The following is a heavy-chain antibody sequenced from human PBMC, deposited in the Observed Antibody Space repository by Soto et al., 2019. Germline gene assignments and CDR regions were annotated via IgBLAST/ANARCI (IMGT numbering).Heavy chain of an antibody. V-gene: IGHV3-23*01. CDR1: GFTFSSYA. J-gene: IGHJ4*02. CDR2: IGASGAGT. Sequence: GGSLRLSCAASGFTFSSYAMSWVRQAPGKGLEWVSSIGASGAGTYYADCVKGRFIISRDNSKNILHLQMNSLRAEDTAVYYCAVRKTGSYFDYWGQGTLVTVSS. D-gene: IGHD1-26*01. CDR3: AVRKTGSYFDY.